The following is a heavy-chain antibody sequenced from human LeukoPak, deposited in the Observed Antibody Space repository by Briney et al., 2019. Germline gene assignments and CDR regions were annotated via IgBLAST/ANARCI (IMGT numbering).Heavy chain of an antibody. Sequence: SETLSLTCTVSGYSISSGYYWGWIRQPPGKGLEWIGSIYHSGSTNYNPSLKSRVTISVDKSKNQFSLKLSSVTAADTAVYYCARGQRLEDYYYYYYMDVWGKGTTVTVSS. J-gene: IGHJ6*03. CDR1: GYSISSGYY. CDR3: ARGQRLEDYYYYYYMDV. CDR2: IYHSGST. V-gene: IGHV4-38-2*02. D-gene: IGHD4-11*01.